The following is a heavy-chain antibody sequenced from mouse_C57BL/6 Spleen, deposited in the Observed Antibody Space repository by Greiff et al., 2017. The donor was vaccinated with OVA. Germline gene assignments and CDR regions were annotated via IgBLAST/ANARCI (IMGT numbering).Heavy chain of an antibody. Sequence: EVHLVESGPELVKPGASVKISCKASGYTFTDYYMNWVKQSHGKSLEWIGDINPNNGGTSYNQKFKGKATLTVDKSSSTAYMELRSLTSEDSAVYYCARDYGSSLFDYWGQGTTLTVSS. V-gene: IGHV1-26*01. J-gene: IGHJ2*01. CDR1: GYTFTDYY. CDR3: ARDYGSSLFDY. CDR2: INPNNGGT. D-gene: IGHD1-1*01.